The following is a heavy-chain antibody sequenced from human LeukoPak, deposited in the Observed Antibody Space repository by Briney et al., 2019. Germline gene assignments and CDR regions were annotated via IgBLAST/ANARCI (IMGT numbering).Heavy chain of an antibody. Sequence: TSETLSLTCTVSGGSISSSSYYWGWIRQPPGKGLEWIGYIYYSGSTNYNPSLKSRVTISVDTSKNQFSLKLSSVTAADTAVYYCARVGEVATISHWGQGTLVTVSS. J-gene: IGHJ4*02. CDR1: GGSISSSSYY. CDR3: ARVGEVATISH. D-gene: IGHD5-12*01. V-gene: IGHV4-61*05. CDR2: IYYSGST.